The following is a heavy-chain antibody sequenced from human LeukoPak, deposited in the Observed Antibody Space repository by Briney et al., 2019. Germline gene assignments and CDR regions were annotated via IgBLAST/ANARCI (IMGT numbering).Heavy chain of an antibody. CDR2: VHGDGNNI. CDR1: GFPFSSYA. Sequence: PGGSLRLSCAASGFPFSSYAMYWVCQAPGEGLVWVLRVHGDGNNIGYADFVEGRFTISRDNAKNTLYLEMSSLRREDTAVYYCARARVGDPTDYWGQGTLVTVSS. D-gene: IGHD3-16*01. J-gene: IGHJ4*02. CDR3: ARARVGDPTDY. V-gene: IGHV3-74*01.